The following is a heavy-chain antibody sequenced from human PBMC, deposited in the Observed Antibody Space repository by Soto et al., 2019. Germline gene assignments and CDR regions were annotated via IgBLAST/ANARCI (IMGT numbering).Heavy chain of an antibody. CDR3: ARAFGTNNWFDP. D-gene: IGHD3-16*01. CDR1: GYTFSNYG. V-gene: IGHV1-18*01. Sequence: QVQLVQSGAEVKKPGASVKVSCKASGYTFSNYGIIWVRQAPGQGLEWMGWISGDNGNTEYAQNLQGRVTMTTDTYTTTAHMELRSLRPDDTAVYYCARAFGTNNWFDPWGQGTLVTVSS. J-gene: IGHJ5*02. CDR2: ISGDNGNT.